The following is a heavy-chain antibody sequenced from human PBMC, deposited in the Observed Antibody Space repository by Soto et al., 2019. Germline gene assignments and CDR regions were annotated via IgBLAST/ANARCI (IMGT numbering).Heavy chain of an antibody. Sequence: QVQVVQSGAEVKRPGSSVNVSCKASGGYFNNRQTLNSYPISWVRQAPGQGLEWMGGIIPLFGTTNYAQRFQGRATITENKSTSTTSLELTNGTSDDTAVYYWAKPWGGEIYYYYSAMDVWGQGTTVNVS. V-gene: IGHV1-69*06. J-gene: IGHJ6*02. CDR2: IIPLFGTT. CDR3: AKPWGGEIYYYYSAMDV. CDR1: GGYFNNRQTLNSYP. D-gene: IGHD3-16*01.